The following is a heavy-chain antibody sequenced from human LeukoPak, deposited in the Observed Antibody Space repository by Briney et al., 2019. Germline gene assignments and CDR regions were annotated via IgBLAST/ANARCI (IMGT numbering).Heavy chain of an antibody. Sequence: SETLSLTCTVSGYSISSGYYWGWIRQPPGRGLEWIGSIYHSGNTNYNPSLKSRVTISVDTSKNQFSLKLSSVTAADTAVYYCARGPLAAAGTLTYYYYGMDVWGQGTTVTVSS. J-gene: IGHJ6*02. V-gene: IGHV4-38-2*02. CDR2: IYHSGNT. CDR1: GYSISSGYY. CDR3: ARGPLAAAGTLTYYYYGMDV. D-gene: IGHD6-13*01.